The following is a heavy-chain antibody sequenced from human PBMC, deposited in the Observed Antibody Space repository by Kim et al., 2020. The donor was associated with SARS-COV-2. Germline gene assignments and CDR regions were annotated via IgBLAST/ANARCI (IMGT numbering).Heavy chain of an antibody. J-gene: IGHJ4*02. CDR2: IIPIFGTA. D-gene: IGHD2-15*01. Sequence: SVKVSCKASGGTFSSYAISWVRQAPGQGLEWMGGIIPIFGTANYAQKFQGRVTITADESTSTAYMELSSLRSEDTAVYYCARGGGYCSGGSCLLYYFDYWGQGTLVTVSS. CDR3: ARGGGYCSGGSCLLYYFDY. V-gene: IGHV1-69*13. CDR1: GGTFSSYA.